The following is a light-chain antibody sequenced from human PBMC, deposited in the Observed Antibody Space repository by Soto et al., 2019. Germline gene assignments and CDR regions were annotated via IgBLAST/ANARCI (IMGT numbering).Light chain of an antibody. CDR2: GAS. Sequence: EIVLTQSPDTLSLSPGERATLSCRASQSVSSNYLAWYQQKPGQAPRLLIYGASSRATGIPDRFSGSGSGTDFTLTISGLEPEDFAVYYCQQYGSSPLTFGGGTKVEIK. CDR1: QSVSSNY. V-gene: IGKV3-20*01. CDR3: QQYGSSPLT. J-gene: IGKJ4*01.